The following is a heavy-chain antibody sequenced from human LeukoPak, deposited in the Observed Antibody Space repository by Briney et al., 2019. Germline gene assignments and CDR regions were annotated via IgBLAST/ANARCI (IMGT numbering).Heavy chain of an antibody. V-gene: IGHV3-66*01. J-gene: IGHJ6*02. CDR3: ARDQVTTCYYYGMDV. CDR2: IYSGGST. Sequence: GGSLRLSCAASGFTVSANYMSWVRQAPGKGLEWVSVIYSGGSTYYADSVKGRFIISRDNSNNTLYLQMNSLRAEDTAVYYCARDQVTTCYYYGMDVWGQGTTVTVSS. D-gene: IGHD4-17*01. CDR1: GFTVSANY.